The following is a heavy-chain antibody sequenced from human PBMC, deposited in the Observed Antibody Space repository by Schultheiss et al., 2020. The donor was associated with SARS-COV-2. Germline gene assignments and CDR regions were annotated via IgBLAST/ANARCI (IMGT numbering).Heavy chain of an antibody. Sequence: WVRQPPGKGLEWVSGISWNSGSIGYADSVKGRFTISRDNSKNTLYLQMNSLRAEDTAVYYCAKVVIAAADAIGVVDPWGQGTLVTVSS. D-gene: IGHD6-13*01. J-gene: IGHJ5*02. V-gene: IGHV3-9*01. CDR3: AKVVIAAADAIGVVDP. CDR2: ISWNSGSI.